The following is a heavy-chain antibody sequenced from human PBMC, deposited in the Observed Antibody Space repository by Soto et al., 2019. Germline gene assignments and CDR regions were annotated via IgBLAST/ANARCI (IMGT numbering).Heavy chain of an antibody. J-gene: IGHJ5*02. Sequence: VQLQESGPGLVKPSETLSLICTVSGGSISSDYLSWIRQPAGKGLEWIGRVYTSGYSNSNPSLKRRVTMSVDTSKKQFSLNLSSVTAADTAVYYRAREPTTAGTVNWFDPWGQGTLVTVSS. CDR1: GGSISSDY. CDR2: VYTSGYS. D-gene: IGHD6-13*01. V-gene: IGHV4-4*07. CDR3: AREPTTAGTVNWFDP.